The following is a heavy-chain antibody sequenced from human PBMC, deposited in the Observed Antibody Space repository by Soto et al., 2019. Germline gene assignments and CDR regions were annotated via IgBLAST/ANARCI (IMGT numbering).Heavy chain of an antibody. V-gene: IGHV3-23*01. Sequence: PGGSLRLSCAASGFTFSTSAMGWVRQAPGEGLEWVSSIDTRGGTYYTDSVKGRFTISRDNSKNTLYLQMNSLRAEDTAIFYCAKQVVVATIANYFDYWGQGT. CDR1: GFTFSTSA. CDR3: AKQVVVATIANYFDY. J-gene: IGHJ4*02. D-gene: IGHD2-21*02. CDR2: IDTRGGT.